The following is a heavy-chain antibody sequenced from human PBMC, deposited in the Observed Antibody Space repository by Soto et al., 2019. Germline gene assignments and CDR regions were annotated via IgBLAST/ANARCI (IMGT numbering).Heavy chain of an antibody. Sequence: EVQLLESGGGLVQPGGSLRLSCAASGFTFSSYAMSWVRQAPGKGLEWVSAISGSGGSTYYADSVKGRFTISRDNSKNTLYLQMNSLRAEDRAVYYCAESGVEYYSSSGYWGQGTLVTVSS. CDR3: AESGVEYYSSSGY. CDR1: GFTFSSYA. D-gene: IGHD6-13*01. CDR2: ISGSGGST. V-gene: IGHV3-23*01. J-gene: IGHJ4*02.